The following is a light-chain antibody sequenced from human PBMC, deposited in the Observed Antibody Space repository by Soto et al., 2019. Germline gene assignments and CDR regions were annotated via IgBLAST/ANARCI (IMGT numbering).Light chain of an antibody. V-gene: IGKV3-20*01. CDR2: ATS. CDR3: QQYGSSWT. J-gene: IGKJ1*01. CDR1: QSGSSRY. Sequence: EIVLTQSPGTLSLSPGERATLSCRPSQSGSSRYLAWYQQKPGQAPRPLIYATSNRATGIPDRFSGSGSGTDFTLTLPRREPEDVAGYYCQQYGSSWTFGQVTKVEIK.